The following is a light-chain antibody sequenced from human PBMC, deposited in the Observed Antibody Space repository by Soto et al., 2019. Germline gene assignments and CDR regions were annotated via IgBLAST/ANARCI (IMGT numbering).Light chain of an antibody. CDR1: QSISSY. CDR2: AAS. V-gene: IGKV1-39*01. J-gene: IGKJ2*01. Sequence: DIQMTQSPSSLSASVGDRVTITCRASQSISSYLNWYQQKPGKAPKLLIYAASSLQSVVPSRFSGSGSGTDFTLTISILQPEDFATYYCQHTYSTPQTFGQGTKLEIK. CDR3: QHTYSTPQT.